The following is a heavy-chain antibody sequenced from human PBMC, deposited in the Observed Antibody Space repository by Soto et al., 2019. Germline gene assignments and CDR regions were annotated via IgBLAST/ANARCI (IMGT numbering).Heavy chain of an antibody. CDR3: ARDPGGMLFEIHAFDI. CDR1: GGSISSGDYY. D-gene: IGHD2-8*01. J-gene: IGHJ3*02. CDR2: IYYSGST. V-gene: IGHV4-30-4*01. Sequence: QVQLQESGPGLVKPSQTLSLTCTVSGGSISSGDYYWSWIRQPPGKGLEWIGYIYYSGSTYYNPSLKGRVTISVDTSKNQFSLKLSSVTAADTAVYYCARDPGGMLFEIHAFDIWGQGTMVTVSS.